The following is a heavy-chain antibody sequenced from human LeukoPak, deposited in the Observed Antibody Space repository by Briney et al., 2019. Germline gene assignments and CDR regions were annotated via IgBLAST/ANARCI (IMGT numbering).Heavy chain of an antibody. CDR2: IYHSGST. V-gene: IGHV4-38-2*01. Sequence: PSETLSLTCAVSGYSISSGYYWGWIRQPPGKGLEWIGSIYHSGSTYYNPSLKSRVTISVDTSKNQFSLKLSSVTAADTAVYYCARLRYSSSWYDRYYFDYWGQGTLATVSS. J-gene: IGHJ4*02. D-gene: IGHD6-13*01. CDR3: ARLRYSSSWYDRYYFDY. CDR1: GYSISSGYY.